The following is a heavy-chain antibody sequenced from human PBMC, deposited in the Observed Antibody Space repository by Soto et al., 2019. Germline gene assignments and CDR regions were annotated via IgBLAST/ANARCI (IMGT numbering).Heavy chain of an antibody. CDR2: IYHSGST. CDR3: ARDQGGDSFLNWFDP. D-gene: IGHD2-21*02. V-gene: IGHV4-30-2*01. CDR1: GGSISSGGYS. J-gene: IGHJ5*02. Sequence: PSETLSLTCAVSGGSISSGGYSWSWIRQPPGKGLEWIGYIYHSGSTYYNPSLKSRVTISVDRSKNQFSLKLSSVTAADTALYYCARDQGGDSFLNWFDPWGQGTLVTVSS.